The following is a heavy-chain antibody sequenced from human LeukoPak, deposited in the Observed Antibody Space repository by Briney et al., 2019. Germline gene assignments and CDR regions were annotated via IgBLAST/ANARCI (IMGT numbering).Heavy chain of an antibody. Sequence: GGSLRLSCAASGFSFSTYSFSWVRQAPGKGLEWVSGISASGGDTFYADSVKGRFTISRDNSKNTLSLQMNSLRVEDTAIYYCARGAGYNYPYYFDYWGQGTLVTVSS. CDR2: ISASGGDT. CDR3: ARGAGYNYPYYFDY. D-gene: IGHD5-24*01. J-gene: IGHJ4*02. CDR1: GFSFSTYS. V-gene: IGHV3-23*01.